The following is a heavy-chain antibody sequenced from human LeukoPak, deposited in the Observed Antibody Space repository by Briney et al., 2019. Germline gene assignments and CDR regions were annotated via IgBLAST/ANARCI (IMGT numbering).Heavy chain of an antibody. Sequence: SETLSLTCAVYGGSFSGYYWSWIRQPPGKGLEWIGEINHSGGTNYNPSLKSRVTISVDTSKNQFSLKLSSVTAADTAVYYCARGPGSSSWYTYPAGGWFDPWGQGTLVTVSS. CDR3: ARGPGSSSWYTYPAGGWFDP. D-gene: IGHD6-13*01. J-gene: IGHJ5*02. CDR2: INHSGGT. CDR1: GGSFSGYY. V-gene: IGHV4-34*01.